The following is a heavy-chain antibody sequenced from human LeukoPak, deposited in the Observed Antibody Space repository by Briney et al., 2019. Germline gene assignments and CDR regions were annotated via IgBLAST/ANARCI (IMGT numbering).Heavy chain of an antibody. D-gene: IGHD3-3*01. CDR3: ARDGCYDFWSGYCDDYFYYMDV. J-gene: IGHJ6*03. CDR2: ISSSTSYI. Sequence: GGSLRLSCAVSGFTFNKYNMNWIRQAPGKGLEWVASISSSTSYIYYADSVKGRFTISRDNAKNSLYLQMNSLRAEDTAVYYCARDGCYDFWSGYCDDYFYYMDVWGKGTTVSVSS. V-gene: IGHV3-21*01. CDR1: GFTFNKYN.